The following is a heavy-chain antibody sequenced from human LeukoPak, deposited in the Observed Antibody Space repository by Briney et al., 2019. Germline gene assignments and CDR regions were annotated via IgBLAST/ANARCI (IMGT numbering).Heavy chain of an antibody. J-gene: IGHJ5*02. Sequence: ASVKVSCKASGYTFTSYGISWVRQAPGRGLEWMGWISAYNGNTNYAQKFQGRVTITADESTSTAYMELRSLRSDDTAVYYCARDMPDLNWFDPWGQGTLVTVSS. V-gene: IGHV1-18*01. CDR3: ARDMPDLNWFDP. CDR2: ISAYNGNT. D-gene: IGHD2-2*01. CDR1: GYTFTSYG.